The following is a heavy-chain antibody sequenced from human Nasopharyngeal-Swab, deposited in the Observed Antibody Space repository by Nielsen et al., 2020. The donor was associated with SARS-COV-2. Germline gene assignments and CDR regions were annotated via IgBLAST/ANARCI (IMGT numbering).Heavy chain of an antibody. D-gene: IGHD6-13*01. CDR2: INGSGST. CDR3: ARGGRQQPVRTPYKWFDP. Sequence: SETLSLTCAVYGGSFRNYYWNWIRQPPGKGLEWIGEINGSGSTKYNSSLKSRVTISVDTSKNQFSLKLNSVTVADTAVYYCARGGRQQPVRTPYKWFDPWGQGTLVTVSS. J-gene: IGHJ5*02. CDR1: GGSFRNYY. V-gene: IGHV4-34*01.